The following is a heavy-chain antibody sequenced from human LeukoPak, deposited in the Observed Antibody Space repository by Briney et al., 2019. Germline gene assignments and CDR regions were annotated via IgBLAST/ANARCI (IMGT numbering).Heavy chain of an antibody. CDR2: FSSSGSTI. Sequence: GGPWSPPLAALGSPSGTNNMSWFPQPQGKGLEGVPYFSSSGSTIYYADSVKGRFTISRDNSKNTLYLQMNSLRAEDTAVYYCAKDRSPENPTYYFDYWGQGTLVTVSS. D-gene: IGHD3-16*01. CDR1: GSPSGTNN. CDR3: AKDRSPENPTYYFDY. V-gene: IGHV3-11*04. J-gene: IGHJ4*02.